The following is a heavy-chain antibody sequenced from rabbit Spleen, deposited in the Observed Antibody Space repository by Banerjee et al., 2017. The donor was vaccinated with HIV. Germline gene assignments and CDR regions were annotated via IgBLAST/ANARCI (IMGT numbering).Heavy chain of an antibody. D-gene: IGHD6-1*01. V-gene: IGHV1S45*01. CDR3: GRSPGTDSDGYINL. CDR2: IYPDSSGST. J-gene: IGHJ4*01. Sequence: QEQLEESGGDLVKPEGSLTLTCTASGFSFSSSYWICWVRQAPGKGLECGACIYPDSSGSTYYASWAKGRFTISKASSTTVTLQMTRLTAADTATYFCGRSPGTDSDGYINLWGQGTLVTVS. CDR1: GFSFSSSYW.